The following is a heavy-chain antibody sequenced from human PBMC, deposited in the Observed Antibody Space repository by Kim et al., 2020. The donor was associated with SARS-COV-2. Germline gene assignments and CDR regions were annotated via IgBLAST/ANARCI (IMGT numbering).Heavy chain of an antibody. CDR3: ARDRCSGGSCVIDY. D-gene: IGHD2-15*01. V-gene: IGHV3-21*01. J-gene: IGHJ4*02. Sequence: ADSVKGRFTISRDNAKNSLYLQMNSLRAEDTAVYYCARDRCSGGSCVIDYWGQGTLVTVSS.